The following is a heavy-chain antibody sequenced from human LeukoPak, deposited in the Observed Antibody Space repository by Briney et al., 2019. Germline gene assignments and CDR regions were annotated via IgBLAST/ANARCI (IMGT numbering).Heavy chain of an antibody. Sequence: RPSETLSLTCTVSGGSISSYYWSWIRQPPGKVLEWIGYIYYSGSTNYNPSLKSRVTISVDTSKNQFSLKLSSVTAADTAVYYCARHQYSSSWYGSYYYYMDVWGKGTTVTISS. CDR3: ARHQYSSSWYGSYYYYMDV. CDR2: IYYSGST. CDR1: GGSISSYY. D-gene: IGHD6-13*01. J-gene: IGHJ6*03. V-gene: IGHV4-59*01.